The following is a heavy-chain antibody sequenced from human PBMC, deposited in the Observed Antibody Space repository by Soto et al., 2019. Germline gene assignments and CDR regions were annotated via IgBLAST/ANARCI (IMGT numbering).Heavy chain of an antibody. CDR2: INHSGNT. V-gene: IGHV4-34*01. CDR1: GGSFSGYY. CDR3: ARGLRLLPQYYDYVVGSWRYWFDP. D-gene: IGHD3-16*01. J-gene: IGHJ5*02. Sequence: QVQLQQWGAGLLKPSETLSLTCAVYGGSFSGYYWSWIRQPQGKGLEWIGEINHSGNTNYNPALKSPVTTSVDTSKNQFSLKLSSVTAADTAVYYCARGLRLLPQYYDYVVGSWRYWFDPLGQGTLVTVS.